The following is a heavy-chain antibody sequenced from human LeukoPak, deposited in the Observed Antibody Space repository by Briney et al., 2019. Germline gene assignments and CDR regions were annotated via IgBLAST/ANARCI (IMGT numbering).Heavy chain of an antibody. Sequence: PSETLSLTCTVSGGSISTYYWSWIQQPPGKGLEWIGYIYDSGSTKYNPSLKSRVTISVDTSNNQFSLKLSSVTAADTAVYYCARPYTSGRYGAFDIWGQGTMVTVSS. CDR1: GGSISTYY. D-gene: IGHD6-19*01. CDR2: IYDSGST. J-gene: IGHJ3*02. CDR3: ARPYTSGRYGAFDI. V-gene: IGHV4-59*08.